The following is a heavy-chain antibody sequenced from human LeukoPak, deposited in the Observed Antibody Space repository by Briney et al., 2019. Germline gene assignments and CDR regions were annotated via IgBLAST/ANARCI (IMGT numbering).Heavy chain of an antibody. CDR1: GGSISSYS. J-gene: IGHJ5*02. CDR2: IYYNGDT. CDR3: VRGPYGASISNWFDP. Sequence: SETLSLTCTVSGGSISSYSWSWIRQTPGKGMEWIGYIYYNGDTHYNPSLNSRLSISVDTPNNQFSLNLRSVTAADTAVYYCVRGPYGASISNWFDPWGQGLLVTVSS. V-gene: IGHV4-59*01. D-gene: IGHD4/OR15-4a*01.